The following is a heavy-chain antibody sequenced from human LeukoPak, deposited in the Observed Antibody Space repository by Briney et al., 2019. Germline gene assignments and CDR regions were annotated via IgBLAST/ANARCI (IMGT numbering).Heavy chain of an antibody. Sequence: SQTLSLTCAISGDSVSSSSGVWNWIRQSPSRGLEWVGRTYYRSKWYSDYAVSVKSRITINPDTSKNQFSLQLNSVTPEDTAVYYCTTRFLEYWGQGNLVTVSS. J-gene: IGHJ4*02. D-gene: IGHD3-10*01. V-gene: IGHV6-1*01. CDR2: TYYRSKWYS. CDR3: TTRFLEY. CDR1: GDSVSSSSGV.